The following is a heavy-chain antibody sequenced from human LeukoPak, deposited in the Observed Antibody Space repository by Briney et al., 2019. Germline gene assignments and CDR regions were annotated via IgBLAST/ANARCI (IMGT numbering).Heavy chain of an antibody. CDR2: IYSGGST. CDR1: GFTVSSNY. CDR3: ARSGSSSGPTTSKGVLNWFDP. D-gene: IGHD6-6*01. V-gene: IGHV3-66*02. Sequence: GGSLRLSCAASGFTVSSNYMSWVRQAPGKGLEWVSVIYSGGSTYYADSVKGRFTISRDNSKNTLYLQMNSLRAEDTAVYYCARSGSSSGPTTSKGVLNWFDPWGQGTLVTVSS. J-gene: IGHJ5*02.